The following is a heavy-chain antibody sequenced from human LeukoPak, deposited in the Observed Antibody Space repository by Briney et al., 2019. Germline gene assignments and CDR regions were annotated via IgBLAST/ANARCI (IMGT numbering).Heavy chain of an antibody. CDR1: GYTFNDYY. J-gene: IGHJ5*02. CDR3: ARDHYYDSSSLGSLDP. D-gene: IGHD3-22*01. V-gene: IGHV1-2*02. Sequence: ASVKVSCKSSGYTFNDYYIYWVRLAPGQGLEWMGWINPNSGGTNYAPKFQGRVTMTRDTSITTAYMELRRLTSDDTAVYYCARDHYYDSSSLGSLDPWGQGTLVTVSS. CDR2: INPNSGGT.